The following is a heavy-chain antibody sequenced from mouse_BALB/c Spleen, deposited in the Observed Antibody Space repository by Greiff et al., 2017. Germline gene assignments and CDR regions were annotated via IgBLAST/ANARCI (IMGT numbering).Heavy chain of an antibody. Sequence: EVHLVESGGGLVQPGGSLRLSCATSGFTFTDYYMSWVRQPPGKALEWLGFIRNKANGYTTEYSASVKGRFTISRDNSQSILYLQMNTLRAEDSATYYCARDISPHYYYGDAMDYWGQGTSVTVSS. CDR2: IRNKANGYTT. CDR1: GFTFTDYY. V-gene: IGHV7-3*02. CDR3: ARDISPHYYYGDAMDY. J-gene: IGHJ4*01. D-gene: IGHD1-1*01.